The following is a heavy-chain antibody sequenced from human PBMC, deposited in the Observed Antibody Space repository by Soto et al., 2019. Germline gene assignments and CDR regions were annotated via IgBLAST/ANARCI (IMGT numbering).Heavy chain of an antibody. D-gene: IGHD1-26*01. V-gene: IGHV4-61*01. Sequence: QVQLQESGPGLVKPSETLSLTCSVSGGSVSSGSYYWSWIRQPPGKGLEWIGYIYYSGSTKHNPSHKSRVTISVDTSKNQCSLKLSSVTAANTAVYYCASAGLGDGSDYWGQGTLVTVSS. CDR2: IYYSGST. CDR1: GGSVSSGSYY. CDR3: ASAGLGDGSDY. J-gene: IGHJ4*02.